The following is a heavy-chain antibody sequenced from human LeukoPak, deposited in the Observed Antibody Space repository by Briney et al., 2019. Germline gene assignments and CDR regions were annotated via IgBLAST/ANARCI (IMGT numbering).Heavy chain of an antibody. CDR1: GGTFSSYA. Sequence: ASVKVSCNASGGTFSSYAISWVRQAPGQGLEWMGWINPNSGGTNYAQKFQGRVTMTRDTSISTAYMELSRLRSDDTAVYYCARDQSSSWSIMYYYYYMDVWGKGTTVTISS. CDR3: ARDQSSSWSIMYYYYYMDV. J-gene: IGHJ6*03. D-gene: IGHD6-13*01. V-gene: IGHV1-2*02. CDR2: INPNSGGT.